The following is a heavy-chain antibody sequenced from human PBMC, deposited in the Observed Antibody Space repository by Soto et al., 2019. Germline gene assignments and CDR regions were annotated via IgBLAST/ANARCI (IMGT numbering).Heavy chain of an antibody. J-gene: IGHJ6*04. D-gene: IGHD2-15*01. CDR3: ARDDVLCDGGRCYGVPLDV. V-gene: IGHV3-66*01. CDR1: GFTVSSKY. Sequence: PGGSLRLSCGASGFTVSSKYMSWVRQAPGKGLEWVSLIQSGGPTYYADSVKGRFTISRDTSENTVHLQMDSLRAEDTAVYYCARDDVLCDGGRCYGVPLDVWGKGTKVTVSS. CDR2: IQSGGPT.